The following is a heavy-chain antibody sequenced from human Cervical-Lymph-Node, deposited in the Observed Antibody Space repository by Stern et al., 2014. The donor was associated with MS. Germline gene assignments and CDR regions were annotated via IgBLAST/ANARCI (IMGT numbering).Heavy chain of an antibody. D-gene: IGHD3-3*01. Sequence: QVQLVQSGGGVVQPGRSLRLSCAASGFTFSSYGMHWVRQAPGKGLEWVAVIWYDGSNKYYADSVKGRFTISRDNSKNTLYLQMNSLRAEDTAVYYCARDSLDFWSGSGLDYWGQGTLVTVSS. CDR1: GFTFSSYG. V-gene: IGHV3-33*01. CDR3: ARDSLDFWSGSGLDY. CDR2: IWYDGSNK. J-gene: IGHJ4*02.